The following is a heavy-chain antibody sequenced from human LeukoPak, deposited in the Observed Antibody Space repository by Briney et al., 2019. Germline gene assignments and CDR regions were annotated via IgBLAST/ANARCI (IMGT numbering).Heavy chain of an antibody. CDR1: GLTFDSYD. CDR3: VPPAAGLHRTISTEYFQH. Sequence: GGSLRLSCAAAGLTFDSYDMHWVRQSPGKGPEWVSYISASGISIKYADSVKGRFTISRDNAKNLVYLPMDSLRAEDTAVYYCVPPAAGLHRTISTEYFQHWGQGTPVIVSS. V-gene: IGHV3-48*03. J-gene: IGHJ1*01. D-gene: IGHD6-13*01. CDR2: ISASGISI.